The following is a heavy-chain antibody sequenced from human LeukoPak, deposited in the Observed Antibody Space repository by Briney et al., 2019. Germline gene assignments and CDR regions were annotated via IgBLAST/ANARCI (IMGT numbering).Heavy chain of an antibody. CDR3: AKDRRSYYYMDV. Sequence: GGSLRLSCAASGFTFSSYGMHWVRQAPGKGLEWVAVISYDGSNKYYADSVKGRFTISRDNSKNTLYLQMNSLRAEDTAVYYCAKDRRSYYYMDVWGKGTTVTVSS. J-gene: IGHJ6*03. CDR2: ISYDGSNK. V-gene: IGHV3-30*18. CDR1: GFTFSSYG.